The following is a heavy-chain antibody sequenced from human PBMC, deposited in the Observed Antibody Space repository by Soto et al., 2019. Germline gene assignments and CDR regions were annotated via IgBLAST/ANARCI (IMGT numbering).Heavy chain of an antibody. CDR3: TVRGRDYDSGAFDI. CDR1: GFTFRSYA. CDR2: ITGSGGST. Sequence: ELQLLESGGGLLQRGGSLRLSCAASGFTFRSYAMAWVRQAPGTGLEWIAGITGSGGSTDHADSVRGRFTISRDNSKNTLYLQMNSLTAEDTAVYSCTVRGRDYDSGAFDIWGPGTTVTVSS. D-gene: IGHD5-12*01. J-gene: IGHJ3*02. V-gene: IGHV3-23*01.